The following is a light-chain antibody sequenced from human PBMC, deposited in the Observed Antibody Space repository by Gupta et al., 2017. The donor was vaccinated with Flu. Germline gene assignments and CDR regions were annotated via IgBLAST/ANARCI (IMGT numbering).Light chain of an antibody. CDR3: QEANSFLFVT. CDR1: QNIDTW. V-gene: IGKV1D-12*01. J-gene: IGKJ4*01. Sequence: DVHMTQSPSSVSASVGDRVTITCRASQNIDTWLAWYQHKPGKAPKALIYDASRWQSGVPPRFSGSGGGNDLTLTISSRQHEDFASYYCQEANSFLFVTFGGGTKVQI. CDR2: DAS.